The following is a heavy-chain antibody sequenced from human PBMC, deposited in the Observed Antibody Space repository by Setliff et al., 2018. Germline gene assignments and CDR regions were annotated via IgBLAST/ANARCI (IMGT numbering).Heavy chain of an antibody. CDR3: ARGGTFRYFDF. Sequence: SETLSLTCSVSSGSISTYYWSWIRQPPGKGLEFIGYVYYSGTANYSPSLRSRLTISVDTSKNQFSLQLRSVTAADTAVYYCARGGTFRYFDFWGQGAPVTVSS. CDR2: VYYSGTA. J-gene: IGHJ4*02. V-gene: IGHV4-59*01. D-gene: IGHD5-12*01. CDR1: SGSISTYY.